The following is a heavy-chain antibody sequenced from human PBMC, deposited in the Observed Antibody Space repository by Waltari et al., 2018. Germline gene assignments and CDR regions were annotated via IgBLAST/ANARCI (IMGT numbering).Heavy chain of an antibody. CDR2: IKQDGSEK. CDR3: ARVVVNRKDAFDI. D-gene: IGHD2-15*01. CDR1: GFTFSSYW. V-gene: IGHV3-7*01. J-gene: IGHJ3*02. Sequence: EVQLVESGGGLVQPGGSLRLSCAASGFTFSSYWMSWVRQAPGKGLEWVANIKQDGSEKYYVDSVKGRFTIARDNAKNSLYLQMNSLRAEDTAVYYCARVVVNRKDAFDIWGQGTMVTVSS.